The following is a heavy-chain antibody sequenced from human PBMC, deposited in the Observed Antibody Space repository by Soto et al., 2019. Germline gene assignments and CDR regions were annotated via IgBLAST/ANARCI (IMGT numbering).Heavy chain of an antibody. CDR2: IYSGGST. D-gene: IGHD4-17*01. V-gene: IGHV3-53*01. CDR1: GFTVSSNY. Sequence: EVQMVESGGGLIQPVGSLRLSFAASGFTVSSNYMSWVRQDPGNGLEWVSVIYSGGSTYYADSVKGRFTISRDNSKNTLYLQMNSLRAEDTAVYYCARDLAYGDYPSHGMDVWGQGTTVTVSS. CDR3: ARDLAYGDYPSHGMDV. J-gene: IGHJ6*02.